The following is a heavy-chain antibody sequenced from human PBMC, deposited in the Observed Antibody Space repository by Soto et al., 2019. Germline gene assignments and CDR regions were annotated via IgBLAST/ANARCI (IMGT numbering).Heavy chain of an antibody. CDR1: GFSFSTYA. J-gene: IGHJ4*02. CDR2: ISYDGDHK. V-gene: IGHV3-30-3*01. Sequence: QVQLVESGGGVVQPGRSLRLSCAASGFSFSTYAMHWVRQTPGKGLEWVAVISYDGDHKYYTDSVKGRFTISIDNSKNTLYLLMNNLRSDDTAIYYCARDSAPRDNDNLPGYFHSDYWGQGTLVTVSS. D-gene: IGHD3-9*01. CDR3: ARDSAPRDNDNLPGYFHSDY.